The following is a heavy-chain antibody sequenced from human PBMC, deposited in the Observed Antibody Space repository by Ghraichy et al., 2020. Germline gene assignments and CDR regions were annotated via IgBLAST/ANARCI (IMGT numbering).Heavy chain of an antibody. CDR2: IYYSGST. D-gene: IGHD3-10*01. CDR1: GGSISSYY. Sequence: ESLNISCTVSGGSISSYYWSWIRQPPGKGLEWIGYIYYSGSTNYNPSLKSRVTISVDTSKNQFSLKLSSVTAADTAVYYCARGSGSYSYWGQGTLVTVSS. CDR3: ARGSGSYSY. J-gene: IGHJ4*02. V-gene: IGHV4-59*01.